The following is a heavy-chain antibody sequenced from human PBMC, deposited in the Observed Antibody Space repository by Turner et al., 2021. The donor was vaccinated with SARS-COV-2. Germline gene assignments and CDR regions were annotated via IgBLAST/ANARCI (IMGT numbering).Heavy chain of an antibody. J-gene: IGHJ6*02. CDR2: INPNSGGT. Sequence: QVQLVQSGAEVKKPGASVKVSCKASGYTFTGYYMHWVRQAPGQGLEWMGWINPNSGGTNYAQKFQGRVTMTRDTSISTAYMELSRLRSDDTAVYYCAVVPAVKTRGYYYGLDVWGQGTTVTVSS. CDR3: AVVPAVKTRGYYYGLDV. D-gene: IGHD2-2*01. V-gene: IGHV1-2*02. CDR1: GYTFTGYY.